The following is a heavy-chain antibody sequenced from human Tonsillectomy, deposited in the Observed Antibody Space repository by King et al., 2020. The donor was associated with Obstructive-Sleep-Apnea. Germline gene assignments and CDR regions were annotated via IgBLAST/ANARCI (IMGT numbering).Heavy chain of an antibody. CDR1: GYSFRSYA. Sequence: VQLVQSGAEVKKPGASVKVSCKASGYSFRSYAMHWVRQAPGQRLEWMGWINAGSGNTIYSQKFQGRVTITRDTSASTVYMEVSNLRSEDTAVYYCARDNTDEYGDYGSVDYWGQGTLVTVSS. D-gene: IGHD4-17*01. CDR2: INAGSGNT. V-gene: IGHV1-3*01. CDR3: ARDNTDEYGDYGSVDY. J-gene: IGHJ4*02.